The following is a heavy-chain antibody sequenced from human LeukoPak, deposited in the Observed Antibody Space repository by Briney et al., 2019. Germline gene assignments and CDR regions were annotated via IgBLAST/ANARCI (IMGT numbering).Heavy chain of an antibody. Sequence: SETLSLTCTVSGGSISSYYWSWIRQPPGKGLEWIGYIYYSGSTNYSPSLKSRVTISVDTSKNQFSLKLSSVTAADTAVYYCASSGGYDSQYAFDIWGHGTMVTVSS. CDR2: IYYSGST. D-gene: IGHD5-12*01. J-gene: IGHJ3*02. CDR3: ASSGGYDSQYAFDI. CDR1: GGSISSYY. V-gene: IGHV4-59*08.